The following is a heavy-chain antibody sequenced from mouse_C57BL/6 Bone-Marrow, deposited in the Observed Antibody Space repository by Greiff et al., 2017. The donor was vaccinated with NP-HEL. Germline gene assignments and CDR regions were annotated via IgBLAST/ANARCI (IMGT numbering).Heavy chain of an antibody. Sequence: QVQLQQPGAELVKPGASVKLSCKASGYTFTSYWMQWVKQRPGQGLEWIGEIDPSDSYTNYNQKFKGKATLPVDTYSSIAYMQLSSLTSEDSAVYYRARWGYYDYDDGRLLDYWGQGTTLTVSS. J-gene: IGHJ2*01. V-gene: IGHV1-50*01. CDR1: GYTFTSYW. CDR2: IDPSDSYT. CDR3: ARWGYYDYDDGRLLDY. D-gene: IGHD2-4*01.